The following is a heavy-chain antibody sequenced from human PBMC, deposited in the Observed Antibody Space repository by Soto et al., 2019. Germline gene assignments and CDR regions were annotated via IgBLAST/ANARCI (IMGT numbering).Heavy chain of an antibody. CDR1: GFTVSSNY. V-gene: IGHV3-66*01. CDR2: IYSGGST. CDR3: ARDVSSSAMVRGVRMGYYFDY. Sequence: GGSLRLSCAASGFTVSSNYMSWVRQAPGKGLEWVSVIYSGGSTYYADSVKGRFTISRDNSKNTLYLQMNSLRAEDTAVYYCARDVSSSAMVRGVRMGYYFDYWGQGTLVTVSS. J-gene: IGHJ4*02. D-gene: IGHD3-10*01.